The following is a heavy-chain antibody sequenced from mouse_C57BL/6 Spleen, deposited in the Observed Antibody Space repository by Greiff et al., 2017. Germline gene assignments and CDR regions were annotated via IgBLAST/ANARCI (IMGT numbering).Heavy chain of an antibody. V-gene: IGHV1-80*01. D-gene: IGHD4-1*01. J-gene: IGHJ3*01. CDR2: IYPGDGDT. Sequence: QVQLQQSGAELVKPGASVKISCKASGYAFSSYWMNWVKQRPGKGLEWIGQIYPGDGDTNYNGKFKGKATLTTDKSSSTAYMQLSSLTSEDSAVYFCARKDLGSWFAYWGQGTLVTVSA. CDR1: GYAFSSYW. CDR3: ARKDLGSWFAY.